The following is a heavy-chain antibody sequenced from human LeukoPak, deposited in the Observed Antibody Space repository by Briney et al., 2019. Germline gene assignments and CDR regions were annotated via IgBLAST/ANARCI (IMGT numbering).Heavy chain of an antibody. CDR2: INSDGSIT. CDR3: VRVGPRPIPGWYFDL. Sequence: GGSLRLSCAASGFTFSSYWMHWVRHAPGKGLVWVSRINSDGSITNYADSVKGRFTISRDIAKKTLYLYMNSLRVEDTAVYYCVRVGPRPIPGWYFDLWGRGTLVTVSS. V-gene: IGHV3-74*01. J-gene: IGHJ2*01. D-gene: IGHD2-21*01. CDR1: GFTFSSYW.